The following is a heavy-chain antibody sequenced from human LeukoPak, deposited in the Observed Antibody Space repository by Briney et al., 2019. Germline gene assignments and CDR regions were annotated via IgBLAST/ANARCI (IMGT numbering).Heavy chain of an antibody. Sequence: PSGTLSLTCAVSGGSISSSNWWSWVRQPPGKGLEWIGYIYYSGGTNYNPSLKSRVTISVDTSKNQFSLKLSSVTAADTAVYYCARARRRGYSLRDAFDIWGQGTMVTDSS. CDR3: ARARRRGYSLRDAFDI. CDR1: GGSISSSNW. J-gene: IGHJ3*02. V-gene: IGHV4-4*02. D-gene: IGHD5-18*01. CDR2: IYYSGGT.